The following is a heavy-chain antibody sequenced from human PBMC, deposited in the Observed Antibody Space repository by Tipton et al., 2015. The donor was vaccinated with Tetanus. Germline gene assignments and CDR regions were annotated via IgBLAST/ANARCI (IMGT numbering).Heavy chain of an antibody. V-gene: IGHV3-23*01. J-gene: IGHJ4*02. CDR3: AKRSDHIVLVSAAFDY. CDR2: ISSSGGST. D-gene: IGHD2-21*01. CDR1: GFTFSSYA. Sequence: SLRLSCAASGFTFSSYAMSWVRQAPGKGLEWVSGISSSGGSTYYADSVKGRFTISRDNSKNTLYLQMNSLRAEDAAVYYCAKRSDHIVLVSAAFDYWGQGTLVTVSS.